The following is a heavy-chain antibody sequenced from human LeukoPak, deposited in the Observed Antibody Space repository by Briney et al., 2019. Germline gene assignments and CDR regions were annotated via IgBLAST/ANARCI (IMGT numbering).Heavy chain of an antibody. CDR1: GFTFSSYA. CDR3: AKYSCSPTDSYYFDY. J-gene: IGHJ4*02. CDR2: ISGSGGST. Sequence: RGSLRLSCAASGFTFSSYAMSWVRQAPGKGLEWVSAISGSGGSTYYADSVKGRFTISRDNSKNTLYLQMNSLRAEDTAVYYCAKYSCSPTDSYYFDYWGQGTLVTVSS. D-gene: IGHD6-13*01. V-gene: IGHV3-23*01.